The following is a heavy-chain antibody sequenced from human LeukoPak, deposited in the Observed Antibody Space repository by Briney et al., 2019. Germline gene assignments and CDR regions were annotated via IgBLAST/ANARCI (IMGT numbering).Heavy chain of an antibody. V-gene: IGHV3-9*01. D-gene: IGHD3-22*01. CDR2: ISWNSGSI. Sequence: TGGSLRLSCAASGFTFDDYAMHWVRQAPGKGLEWVSGISWNSGSIGYADSVKGRFTISRDNAKNSLYLQMNSLRAEDTALYYCAKDNTYYYDSSGYCLDYWGQGTLVTVSS. CDR1: GFTFDDYA. J-gene: IGHJ4*02. CDR3: AKDNTYYYDSSGYCLDY.